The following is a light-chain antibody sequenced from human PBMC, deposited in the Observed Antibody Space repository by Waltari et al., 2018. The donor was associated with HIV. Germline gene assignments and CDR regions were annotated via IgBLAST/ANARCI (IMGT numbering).Light chain of an antibody. CDR1: QSVLYSSNNKNY. Sequence: DIVMTQSPDSLAVSLGERATINCKSSQSVLYSSNNKNYLAWYQQTPGQPPTLLIYWASSRESGVPDRFSGGGSGTDFTLTSSSLQAEDVAVYYCQQYYSAPPTFGGGTKVEI. CDR3: QQYYSAPPT. V-gene: IGKV4-1*01. CDR2: WAS. J-gene: IGKJ4*01.